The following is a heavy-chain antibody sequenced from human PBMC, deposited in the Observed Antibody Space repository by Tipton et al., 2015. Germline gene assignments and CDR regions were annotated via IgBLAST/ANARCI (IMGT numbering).Heavy chain of an antibody. V-gene: IGHV4-4*02. D-gene: IGHD2-2*01. CDR3: ARVPCSSTSCYFSLWYFDL. Sequence: GLVKPSGTLSLTCVVSGGSITSTNWWSWVRQPPGKGLEWIGEIYHSGTTNYNPSLMSRVTISVDKSKNQFSLKLSSVTAADTAVYYCARVPCSSTSCYFSLWYFDLWGRGTLVTVSS. CDR2: IYHSGTT. CDR1: GGSITSTNW. J-gene: IGHJ2*01.